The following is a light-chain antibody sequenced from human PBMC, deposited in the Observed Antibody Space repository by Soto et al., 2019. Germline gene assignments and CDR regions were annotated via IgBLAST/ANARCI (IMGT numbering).Light chain of an antibody. CDR3: QSYASSLRGWV. Sequence: QAVVTQPPSVSGAPGQRVTISCTGSSSNIGAGYNVHWYQQLPGTAPKLLIYGNSNRPSGVPDRFSGSKSGTSASLAITELQAYDEADYYCQSYASSLRGWVFGEGTKPAVL. V-gene: IGLV1-40*01. CDR1: SSNIGAGYN. CDR2: GNS. J-gene: IGLJ3*02.